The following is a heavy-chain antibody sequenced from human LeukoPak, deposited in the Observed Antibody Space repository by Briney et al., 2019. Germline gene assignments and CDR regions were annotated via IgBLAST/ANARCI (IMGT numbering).Heavy chain of an antibody. J-gene: IGHJ4*02. D-gene: IGHD2-15*01. V-gene: IGHV3-7*01. Sequence: GGSLRLSCAASGFTFDYHWMSWVRQAPGKGLEWVANVKEDGSERWYVDSVKGRFTISRDNAKNSLYLQMNSLRDEDTAVYYCARVDKKFEDSRYRSFDLWGQGILVTVSS. CDR1: GFTFDYHW. CDR2: VKEDGSER. CDR3: ARVDKKFEDSRYRSFDL.